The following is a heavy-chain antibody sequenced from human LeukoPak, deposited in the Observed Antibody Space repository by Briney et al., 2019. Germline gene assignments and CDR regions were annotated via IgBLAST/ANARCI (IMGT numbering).Heavy chain of an antibody. CDR1: GYTFTSYY. D-gene: IGHD1-26*01. CDR2: IKPSGGNT. Sequence: ASVKVPCKASGYTFTSYYMHWVRQAPGQGLEWMGIIKPSGGNTNYAQKFQGRVTMTRDTSTSTVYMELSSLKSEDTAVYYCATGATTPQHWGQGTLVTVSS. CDR3: ATGATTPQH. V-gene: IGHV1-46*01. J-gene: IGHJ1*01.